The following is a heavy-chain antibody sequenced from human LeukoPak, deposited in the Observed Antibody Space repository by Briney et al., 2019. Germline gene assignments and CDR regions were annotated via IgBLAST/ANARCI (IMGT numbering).Heavy chain of an antibody. CDR2: ISYDGSNK. Sequence: GSLRLSCAASGFTFSSYAMHWVRQAPGKGLEWVAVISYDGSNKYYADSVKGRFTISRDNSKNTLYLQMNSLRAEDTAVYYCARAESDSSGYSYVGDYWGQGTLVTVSS. V-gene: IGHV3-30*04. J-gene: IGHJ4*02. CDR1: GFTFSSYA. D-gene: IGHD3-22*01. CDR3: ARAESDSSGYSYVGDY.